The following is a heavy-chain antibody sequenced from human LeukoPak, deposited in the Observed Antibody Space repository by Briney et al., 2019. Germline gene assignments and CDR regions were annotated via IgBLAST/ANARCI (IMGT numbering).Heavy chain of an antibody. Sequence: PGGSLRLSCAASGFTFSNYWMHRVRQAPGKGLVWVSRINSDGINTSYADSVKGRFTISRDNAKNSLYLQMNSLRAEDTAVYYCAREFDTIEDYWGQGTLVTVSS. J-gene: IGHJ4*02. CDR1: GFTFSNYW. CDR3: AREFDTIEDY. V-gene: IGHV3-74*01. CDR2: INSDGINT. D-gene: IGHD3-10*01.